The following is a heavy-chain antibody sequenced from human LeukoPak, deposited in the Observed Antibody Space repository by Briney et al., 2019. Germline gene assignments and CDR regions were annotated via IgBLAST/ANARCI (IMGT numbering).Heavy chain of an antibody. CDR1: GFTFSSYE. D-gene: IGHD2-2*01. CDR3: ARYCSSTSCYGPLYYYYGMDV. V-gene: IGHV3-48*03. Sequence: GGSLRLSCAASGFTFSSYEMNWVRQAPGKGLEWVSYISSSGSTIYYADSVKGRFTISRDNAKNSLYLQMNSLRAEDTAVYYCARYCSSTSCYGPLYYYYGMDVWGQGTTVTVSS. J-gene: IGHJ6*02. CDR2: ISSSGSTI.